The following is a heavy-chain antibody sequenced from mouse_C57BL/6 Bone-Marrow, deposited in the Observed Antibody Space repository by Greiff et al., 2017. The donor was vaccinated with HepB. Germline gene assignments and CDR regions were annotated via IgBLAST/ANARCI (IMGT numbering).Heavy chain of an antibody. D-gene: IGHD2-2*01. CDR2: IDPEDGET. J-gene: IGHJ4*01. CDR3: ARKTIYYGYDDPYYYAMDY. V-gene: IGHV14-2*01. Sequence: EVQLVESGAELVKPGASVKLSCTASGFNIKDYYMHWVKQRTEQGLEWIGRIDPEDGETKYAPKFQGKATITADTSSNTAYLQLSSLTSEDTAVYYCARKTIYYGYDDPYYYAMDYWGQGTSVTVSS. CDR1: GFNIKDYY.